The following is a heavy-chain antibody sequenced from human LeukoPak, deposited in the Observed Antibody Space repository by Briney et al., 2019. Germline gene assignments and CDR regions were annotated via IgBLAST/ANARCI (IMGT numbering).Heavy chain of an antibody. CDR3: ARALRIAAAVANWFDP. V-gene: IGHV4-38-2*02. Sequence: SETLSLTCTVSGYSISSGYYWGWIRQPPGKGLEWIGSIYHSGSTYYNPSLKSRVTISVDTSKNQFSLKLSSVTAADTAVYYCARALRIAAAVANWFDPWGQGTLVTVSS. CDR1: GYSISSGYY. CDR2: IYHSGST. J-gene: IGHJ5*02. D-gene: IGHD6-13*01.